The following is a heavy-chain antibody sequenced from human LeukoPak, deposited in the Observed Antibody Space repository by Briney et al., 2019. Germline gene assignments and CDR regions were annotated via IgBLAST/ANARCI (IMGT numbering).Heavy chain of an antibody. Sequence: SVKVSCKASGYTFTSYDINWVRQATGQGLEWMGWMNPNSGNTGYAQKFQGRVTMTRNTSISTAYMELSSLRSEDTAVYYCARVRGYSYGYVLDYWGQGTLVTVSS. CDR3: ARVRGYSYGYVLDY. V-gene: IGHV1-8*01. D-gene: IGHD5-18*01. CDR2: MNPNSGNT. CDR1: GYTFTSYD. J-gene: IGHJ4*02.